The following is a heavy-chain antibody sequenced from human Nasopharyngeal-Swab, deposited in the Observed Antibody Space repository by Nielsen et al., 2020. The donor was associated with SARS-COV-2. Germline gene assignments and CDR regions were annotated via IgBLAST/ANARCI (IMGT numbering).Heavy chain of an antibody. CDR1: GFSFSTYW. CDR3: ARQGVFVPAYFHQYYMDV. CDR2: IKQDGSEK. J-gene: IGHJ6*03. V-gene: IGHV3-7*03. Sequence: GESLKISCAASGFSFSTYWMTWVRQATGKGLEWVANIKQDGSEKYYVDSVKGRFTVSRDNPKNLLYLQVNSLRAEDTAVYYCARQGVFVPAYFHQYYMDVWGKGTTVTVSS. D-gene: IGHD3-16*02.